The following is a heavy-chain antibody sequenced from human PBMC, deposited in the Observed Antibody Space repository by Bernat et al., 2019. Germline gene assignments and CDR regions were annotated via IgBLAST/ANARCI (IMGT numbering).Heavy chain of an antibody. V-gene: IGHV3-49*03. CDR2: MRSKTYGEST. CDR1: GFTFSDYI. Sequence: EVQLVESGGGLVQPGRSLRLSCTASGFTFSDYIVTWFRQAPGKGLEWVSFMRSKTYGESTEYAASVKGRFTISRDDPKSIAYLQMNGLKTEDTAVYYCTTNPHYDFWSGSSYYGMDVWGHGTTVTVSS. D-gene: IGHD3-3*01. CDR3: TTNPHYDFWSGSSYYGMDV. J-gene: IGHJ6*02.